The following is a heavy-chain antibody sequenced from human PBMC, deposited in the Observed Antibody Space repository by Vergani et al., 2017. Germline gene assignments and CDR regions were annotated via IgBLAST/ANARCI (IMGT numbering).Heavy chain of an antibody. Sequence: QVQLQQWGAGLLKPSETLSLTCAVYGGSFSGYYWSWIRQPPGTGLEWIGEINHSGSTNYNPSLKSRVTISVDTSKNQFSLKLSSVTAADTAVYYCARGIIAATGAFDIWGQGTMVTVSS. D-gene: IGHD6-6*01. CDR3: ARGIIAATGAFDI. CDR1: GGSFSGYY. CDR2: INHSGST. J-gene: IGHJ3*02. V-gene: IGHV4-34*01.